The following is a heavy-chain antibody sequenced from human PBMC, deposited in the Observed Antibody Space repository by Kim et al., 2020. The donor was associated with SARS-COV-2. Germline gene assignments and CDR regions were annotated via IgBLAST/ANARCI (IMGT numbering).Heavy chain of an antibody. V-gene: IGHV5-51*01. Sequence: GESLKISCKGSGYSFTSYWIGWVRQMPGKGLEWMGIIYPGDSDTRYSQSFQGQVTISADKSISTAYLQWSSLKASDTAMYYCARSFKDSGYAGDYYYYYGMDVWGQGTTVTVSS. D-gene: IGHD5-12*01. J-gene: IGHJ6*02. CDR2: IYPGDSDT. CDR1: GYSFTSYW. CDR3: ARSFKDSGYAGDYYYYYGMDV.